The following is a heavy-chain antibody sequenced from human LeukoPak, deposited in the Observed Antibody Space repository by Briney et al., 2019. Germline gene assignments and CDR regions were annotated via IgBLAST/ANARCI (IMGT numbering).Heavy chain of an antibody. D-gene: IGHD4-23*01. J-gene: IGHJ3*02. V-gene: IGHV1-46*01. CDR2: INPSGGST. Sequence: ASVKVSCKASGYTFTSYYMHWVRQAPGQGLEWMRIINPSGGSTSYAQKFQGRVTMTRDTSTSTVYMELSSLRSEDTAVYYCAREVRATVVTHDAFDIWGQGTMVTVSS. CDR3: AREVRATVVTHDAFDI. CDR1: GYTFTSYY.